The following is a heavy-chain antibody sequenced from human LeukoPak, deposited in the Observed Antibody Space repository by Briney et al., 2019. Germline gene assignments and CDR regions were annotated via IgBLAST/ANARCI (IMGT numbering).Heavy chain of an antibody. CDR1: GYTFTSYD. Sequence: ASVKVSCKASGYTFTSYDINWVRQATGQGLEWMGWINPNSGNTGYAQKFQGRVTMTRNTSISTAYMELSSLRSEDTAVYYCATLSWNGWYSDLWGRGTLVTVSS. V-gene: IGHV1-8*01. J-gene: IGHJ2*01. D-gene: IGHD1-1*01. CDR3: ATLSWNGWYSDL. CDR2: INPNSGNT.